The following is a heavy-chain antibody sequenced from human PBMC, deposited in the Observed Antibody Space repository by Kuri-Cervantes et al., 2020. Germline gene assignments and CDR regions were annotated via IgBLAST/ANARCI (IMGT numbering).Heavy chain of an antibody. J-gene: IGHJ4*02. CDR1: GFTFSSYA. CDR2: ISGSGGST. Sequence: GESLKIFCASSGFTFSSYAMSWVRQAPGKGLESVLAISGSGGSTYYADSVKGRFTISRDNSKNTLYLQMNSLRAEDTAVYYCAKGFIAVAGTYFDYWGQGTLVTVSS. V-gene: IGHV3-23*01. D-gene: IGHD6-19*01. CDR3: AKGFIAVAGTYFDY.